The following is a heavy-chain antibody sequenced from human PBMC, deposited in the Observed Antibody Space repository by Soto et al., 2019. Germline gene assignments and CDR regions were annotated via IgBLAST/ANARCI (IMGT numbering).Heavy chain of an antibody. D-gene: IGHD3-22*01. Sequence: SETLSLTCTVSGGSISSYYWSWIRQPPGKGLEWIGDIYYSGSTNYYPSLMSRVTISVDTSKNQFSLKLSSVTAADTALYYCARVGYYGSSGYYYFDYWGQGTLVTVSS. CDR1: GGSISSYY. CDR3: ARVGYYGSSGYYYFDY. CDR2: IYYSGST. J-gene: IGHJ4*02. V-gene: IGHV4-59*01.